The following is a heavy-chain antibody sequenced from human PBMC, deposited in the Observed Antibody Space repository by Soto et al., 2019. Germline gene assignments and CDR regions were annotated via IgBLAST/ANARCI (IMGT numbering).Heavy chain of an antibody. J-gene: IGHJ4*02. CDR2: ISGSGGST. Sequence: GGSLRLSCAASGFTFSSNDMSWVRQAPGKGLEWVSAISGSGGSTYYAASVKGRFTISRDNSKNTLYLQMSSLRAEDTAVYYCAKDQTGTLEGFAYYWGQGTLVTVSS. D-gene: IGHD1-1*01. CDR3: AKDQTGTLEGFAYY. CDR1: GFTFSSND. V-gene: IGHV3-23*01.